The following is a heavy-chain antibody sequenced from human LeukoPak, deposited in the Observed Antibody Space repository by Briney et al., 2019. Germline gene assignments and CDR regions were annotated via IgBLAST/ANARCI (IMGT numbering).Heavy chain of an antibody. J-gene: IGHJ6*03. Sequence: ASVKVSCKASGYIFTSYGISWVRQAPGQGLERMGWISAYNGNTNYAQKLQGRVTMTTDTSTSTAYMELRSLRSDDTAVYYCARQGATASHYYYYMDVWGKGTTVTVSS. CDR3: ARQGATASHYYYYMDV. CDR2: ISAYNGNT. D-gene: IGHD1-26*01. V-gene: IGHV1-18*01. CDR1: GYIFTSYG.